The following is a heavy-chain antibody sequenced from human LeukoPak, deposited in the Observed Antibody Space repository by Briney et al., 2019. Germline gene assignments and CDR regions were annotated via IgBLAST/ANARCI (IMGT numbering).Heavy chain of an antibody. V-gene: IGHV3-20*04. CDR3: VRDLRTDYAFDS. D-gene: IGHD4/OR15-4a*01. Sequence: GGSLRLSCATPGFTFDDYGMTWVRQGPGKGLEWVSGINWEGYSTGYADSVRGRFTISRDNAKSTLCLQMNRLRPEDTALYYCVRDLRTDYAFDSWGQGSLVTVSS. CDR1: GFTFDDYG. CDR2: INWEGYST. J-gene: IGHJ4*02.